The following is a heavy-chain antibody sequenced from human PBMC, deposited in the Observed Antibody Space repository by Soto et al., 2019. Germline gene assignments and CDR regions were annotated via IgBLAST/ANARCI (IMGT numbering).Heavy chain of an antibody. CDR2: INPNSGGT. J-gene: IGHJ4*02. CDR1: GYTFTGYY. D-gene: IGHD1-26*01. Sequence: QLQLVQSGADVKKPGASVKVSCKASGYTFTGYYMHWVRQAPGQGLAWMGWINPNSGGTNYAQKFQGRVTMTRDTSISTAYMELSRLRSDDTAVDYWARDPSLLHSDSGSPYWGQGTLVTVSS. V-gene: IGHV1-2*02. CDR3: ARDPSLLHSDSGSPY.